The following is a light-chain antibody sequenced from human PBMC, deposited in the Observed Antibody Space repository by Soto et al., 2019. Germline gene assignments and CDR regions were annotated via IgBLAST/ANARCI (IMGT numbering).Light chain of an antibody. V-gene: IGKV3-20*01. CDR2: STS. Sequence: EIMLTQSPGTLSLSPGERATLSCRASQSVSSSYLAWYQQKPGQAPRLLIYSTSSRATGIPDRFSGGGSGTDFTLTISRLEPEDFAVYYCQQYGSSPPITFGPGTKVDIK. CDR1: QSVSSSY. J-gene: IGKJ3*01. CDR3: QQYGSSPPIT.